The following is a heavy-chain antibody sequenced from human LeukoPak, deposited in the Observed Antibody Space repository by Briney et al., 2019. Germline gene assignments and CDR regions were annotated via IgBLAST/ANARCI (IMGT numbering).Heavy chain of an antibody. CDR2: ISHRGRA. J-gene: IGHJ5*02. V-gene: IGHV4-38-2*02. CDR3: ARESPSDLGGSNDFDP. D-gene: IGHD3-16*01. CDR1: GYSISRGYY. Sequence: PSETLSLTCSVSGYSISRGYYWGWIRQPPGKGLEWIGSISHRGRAYYNPSLKSRVTISLDTSKNQFSLKLSSVTAADTAVYYCARESPSDLGGSNDFDPWGQGTLVTVSS.